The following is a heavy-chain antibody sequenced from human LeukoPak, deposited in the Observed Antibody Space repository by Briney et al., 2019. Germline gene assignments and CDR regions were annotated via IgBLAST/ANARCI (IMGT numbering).Heavy chain of an antibody. V-gene: IGHV4-59*01. CDR2: IYYSGST. CDR3: AGDPTATAVAGTEDY. J-gene: IGHJ4*02. CDR1: GGSISSYY. Sequence: SETLSLTCTVSGGSISSYYWSRIRQPPGKGLEWIGYIYYSGSTNYNPSLKSRVTISVDTSKNQFSLKLSSVTAADTAVYYCAGDPTATAVAGTEDYWGQGTLVTVSS. D-gene: IGHD6-19*01.